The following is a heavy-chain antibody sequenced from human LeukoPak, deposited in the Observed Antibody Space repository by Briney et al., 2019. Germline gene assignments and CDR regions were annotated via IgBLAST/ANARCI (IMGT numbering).Heavy chain of an antibody. D-gene: IGHD5-18*01. Sequence: GGSLRLSCAASGFTFSNYSMTWVRQAPGKGLEWVSAIIGDGNYIFYVDSVKGRFTSSRDNSKSTLYPQMSNLRAEDTAVYYCAKNRATGMAFYDYWGQGAQVTVSS. CDR3: AKNRATGMAFYDY. J-gene: IGHJ4*02. CDR1: GFTFSNYS. V-gene: IGHV3-23*01. CDR2: IIGDGNYI.